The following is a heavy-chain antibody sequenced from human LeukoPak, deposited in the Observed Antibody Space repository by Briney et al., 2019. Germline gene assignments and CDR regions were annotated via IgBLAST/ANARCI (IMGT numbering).Heavy chain of an antibody. V-gene: IGHV3-7*02. CDR1: GFSFGSHP. Sequence: PGGSLRLSCAASGFSFGSHPMNWVRQAPGKGLEWVANIKEDGSGKYYVDSVKGRFTISRDNTKNSLYLQMNSLRVEDTAVYYCASKAAAESYWGQGTLVTVSS. CDR3: ASKAAAESY. J-gene: IGHJ1*01. CDR2: IKEDGSGK. D-gene: IGHD6-13*01.